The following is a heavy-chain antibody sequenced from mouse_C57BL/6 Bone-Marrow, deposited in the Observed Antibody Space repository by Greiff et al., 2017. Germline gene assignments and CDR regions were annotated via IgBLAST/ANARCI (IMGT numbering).Heavy chain of an antibody. CDR2: INPGSGGT. CDR3: ARSRDNDYCDY. CDR1: GYAFTNYL. Sequence: VQLQQSGAELVRPGTSVKVSCKASGYAFTNYLIEWVKQRPGQGLEWIGVINPGSGGTNYNEKFKGKATLTADKSSSTAYMQLSSLTSEDSAVYFCARSRDNDYCDYWGQGTTLTVSS. D-gene: IGHD1-3*01. J-gene: IGHJ2*01. V-gene: IGHV1-54*01.